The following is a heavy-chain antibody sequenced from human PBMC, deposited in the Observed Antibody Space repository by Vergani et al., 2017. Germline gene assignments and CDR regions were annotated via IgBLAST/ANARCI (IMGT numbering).Heavy chain of an antibody. V-gene: IGHV4-4*08. Sequence: VLLQEPGPGLVRPSETLSLKCSVSGASIDSFYWGCIRQSPGKGLEWIGYVFRNGNVNYNPSFNFRVAIDTSNNELSLRVTSVTAADTAVSYCARDFGGEWYFDLWGRGATVTVSS. D-gene: IGHD4-23*01. J-gene: IGHJ2*01. CDR3: ARDFGGEWYFDL. CDR2: VFRNGNV. CDR1: GASIDSFY.